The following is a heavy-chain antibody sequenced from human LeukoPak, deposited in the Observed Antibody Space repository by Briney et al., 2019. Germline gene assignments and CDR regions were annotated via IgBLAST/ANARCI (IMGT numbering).Heavy chain of an antibody. Sequence: PGGSLRLSCAASGFTFSNYIMNWGRQAPGKGLEWVSYISTSSSIIYYADSVKGRFTISRDNAKNSLYLQMNSLRAEDTALYYCASGGIYYGAAFDFWGQGSLVTVSA. CDR2: ISTSSSII. CDR3: ASGGIYYGAAFDF. V-gene: IGHV3-48*01. J-gene: IGHJ4*02. D-gene: IGHD1-26*01. CDR1: GFTFSNYI.